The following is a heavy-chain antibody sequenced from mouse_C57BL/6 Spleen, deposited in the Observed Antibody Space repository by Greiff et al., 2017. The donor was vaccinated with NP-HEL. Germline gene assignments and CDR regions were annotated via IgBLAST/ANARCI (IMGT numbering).Heavy chain of an antibody. CDR3: ARSAYYSNYGFAY. J-gene: IGHJ3*01. CDR2: IDPSDSYT. CDR1: GYTFTSYW. V-gene: IGHV1-69*01. D-gene: IGHD2-5*01. Sequence: VQLQQSGAELVMPGASVKLSCKASGYTFTSYWMHWVKQRPGQGLEWIGEIDPSDSYTNYNQKFKGKSTLTVDKSSSTAYMQLSSLTSEDSAVYYCARSAYYSNYGFAYWGQRTLVTVSA.